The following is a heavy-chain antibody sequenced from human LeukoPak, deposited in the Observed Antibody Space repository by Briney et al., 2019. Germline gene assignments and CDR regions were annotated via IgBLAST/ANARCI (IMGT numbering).Heavy chain of an antibody. V-gene: IGHV3-15*01. J-gene: IGHJ4*02. CDR2: NKSKTNGGTT. CDR1: GSTFNHAF. Sequence: GGSLRPTCTATGSTFNHAFSSWIRQAPGNGLQRPPRNKSKTNGGTTDYAAPVKGKFTNSRGDSKNTLYLQMNSLKTEDTAVYYCTWVGARYYFVYWGRGALVTVCS. D-gene: IGHD1-26*01. CDR3: TWVGARYYFVY.